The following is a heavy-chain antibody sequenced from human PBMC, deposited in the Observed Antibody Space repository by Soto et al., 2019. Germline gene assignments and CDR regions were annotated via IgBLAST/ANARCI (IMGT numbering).Heavy chain of an antibody. J-gene: IGHJ4*02. CDR3: ASHSTPADTWGEFGEFDY. CDR1: GYSFTSYW. CDR2: IYPGDSDT. D-gene: IGHD3-3*01. V-gene: IGHV5-51*01. Sequence: GESLKISCKGSGYSFTSYWIGWVRQMPGKGLEWMGIIYPGDSDTRYSPSFQGLVTISVDRSISTAYLQWSTLKASDSAVYYCASHSTPADTWGEFGEFDYWGQGTQVTVYS.